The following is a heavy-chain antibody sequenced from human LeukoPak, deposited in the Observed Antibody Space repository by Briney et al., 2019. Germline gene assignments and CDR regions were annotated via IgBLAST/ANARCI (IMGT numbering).Heavy chain of an antibody. J-gene: IGHJ6*03. CDR2: IYDSGST. V-gene: IGHV4-39*07. CDR1: GGSISSSSYY. D-gene: IGHD3-10*01. Sequence: SETLSLTCTVSGGSISSSSYYWGWIRQSPGKGLEWIGSIYDSGSTYYNPSLKSRVTISVDTSKNQFSLKLSSVTAADTAVYYCARGGSGSIYGYYYYYMDVWGKGTTVTISS. CDR3: ARGGSGSIYGYYYYYMDV.